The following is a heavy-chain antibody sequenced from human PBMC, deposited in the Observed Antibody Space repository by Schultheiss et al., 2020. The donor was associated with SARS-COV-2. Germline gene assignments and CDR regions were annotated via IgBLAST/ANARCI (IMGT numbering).Heavy chain of an antibody. D-gene: IGHD6-19*01. J-gene: IGHJ4*02. CDR1: GFTFSDYY. V-gene: IGHV3-11*06. CDR2: ISSSSSYT. CDR3: ARDLDSSGWYDY. Sequence: SCAASGFTFSDYYMSWIRQAPGKGLEWVSYISSSSSYTNYADSVKGRFTISRDNAKNSLYLQMNSLRAEDTAVYYCARDLDSSGWYDYWGQGTLVTVSS.